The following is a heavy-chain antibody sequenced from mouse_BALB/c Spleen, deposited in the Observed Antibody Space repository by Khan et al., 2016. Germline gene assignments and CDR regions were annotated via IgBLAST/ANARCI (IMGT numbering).Heavy chain of an antibody. V-gene: IGHV5-17*02. CDR3: ARSGGNYWFAY. Sequence: EVELVESGGGLVQPGGSRKLSCAASGFTFSGFGMHWVRQAPEKGLEWVAYISSGSSTIYYADTVKGRFTISRDKPTNTLFLQMTSLRSDDTAMSYCARSGGNYWFAYWGQGTLVTVSA. J-gene: IGHJ3*01. CDR1: GFTFSGFG. CDR2: ISSGSSTI. D-gene: IGHD2-1*01.